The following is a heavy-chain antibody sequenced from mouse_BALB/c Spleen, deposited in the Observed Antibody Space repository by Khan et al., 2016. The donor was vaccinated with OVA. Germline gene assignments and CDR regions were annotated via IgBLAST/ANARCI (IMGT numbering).Heavy chain of an antibody. CDR2: INTYTGEP. Sequence: LVESGPELKKPGETVKISCKASGYTFTNYRMNWVKQAPRKGLKWMGWINTYTGEPTYADDFKGRFAFSLETSASTAYLQINNLKNEDMATYFCAKSREYDYDEFAYWGQVTLVTVSA. CDR1: GYTFTNYR. CDR3: AKSREYDYDEFAY. V-gene: IGHV9-1*02. D-gene: IGHD2-4*01. J-gene: IGHJ3*01.